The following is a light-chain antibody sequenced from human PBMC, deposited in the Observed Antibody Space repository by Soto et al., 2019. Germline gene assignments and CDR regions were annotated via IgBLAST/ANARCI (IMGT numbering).Light chain of an antibody. J-gene: IGKJ1*01. CDR1: QSVSSN. Sequence: EIVMTQSPATLSVSPGERATLSCRASQSVSSNLAWYQKKPGQAPRILIYGASTRATGIPARFSGSGSGTEFTLTISRLQSEDFAVYDCQQYNNWTGTFGQGTKVDIK. CDR3: QQYNNWTGT. CDR2: GAS. V-gene: IGKV3-15*01.